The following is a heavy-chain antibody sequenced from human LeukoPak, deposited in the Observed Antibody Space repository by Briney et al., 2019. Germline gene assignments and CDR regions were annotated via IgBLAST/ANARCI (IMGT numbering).Heavy chain of an antibody. CDR3: AGERGIAVAAHIDY. Sequence: ASVKVSCKASGYTFTSYAMNWVRQAPGQGLEWMGWINTNTGNPTYAQGFTGRFVFSLDTSVSTAYLQISSLKAEDTAVYCCAGERGIAVAAHIDYWGQGTLVTVSS. J-gene: IGHJ4*02. V-gene: IGHV7-4-1*02. CDR2: INTNTGNP. CDR1: GYTFTSYA. D-gene: IGHD6-19*01.